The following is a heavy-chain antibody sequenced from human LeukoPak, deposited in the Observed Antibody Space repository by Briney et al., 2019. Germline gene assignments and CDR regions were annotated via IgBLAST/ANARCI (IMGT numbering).Heavy chain of an antibody. J-gene: IGHJ4*02. Sequence: GGSLRLSCAASGFTFSSYAMSWVRQAPGKGLEWVSAISGSGGSTYYADSVKGRFTISRDNSKNTLYLQMNSLRAGDTAVYYCAKDSTPYYYDSSGYYFDWGQGTLVTVSS. CDR3: AKDSTPYYYDSSGYYFD. CDR2: ISGSGGST. CDR1: GFTFSSYA. V-gene: IGHV3-23*01. D-gene: IGHD3-22*01.